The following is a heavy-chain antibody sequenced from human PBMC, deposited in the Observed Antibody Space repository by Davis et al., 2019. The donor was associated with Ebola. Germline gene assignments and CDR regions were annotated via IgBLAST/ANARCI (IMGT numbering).Heavy chain of an antibody. CDR2: MNPNSVNT. Sequence: AASVKVSCKASGYTFTSYDINWVRQATGQGLEWMGWMNPNSVNTGYAQKFQGRVTMTRNTSISTAYMELSSLRSEDTAVYYCARLMGRVDSNSFRFFDSWGQGTLVTVSS. CDR1: GYTFTSYD. D-gene: IGHD4-23*01. V-gene: IGHV1-8*01. J-gene: IGHJ4*02. CDR3: ARLMGRVDSNSFRFFDS.